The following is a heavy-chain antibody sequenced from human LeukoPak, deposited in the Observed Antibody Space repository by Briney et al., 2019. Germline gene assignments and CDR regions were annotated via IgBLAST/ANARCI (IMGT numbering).Heavy chain of an antibody. Sequence: AAVKVSCKASGYTFTGYYMHWVRQAPGQGLDWMGWINPNSGGTNYAQKFQGRVTMTRDTSISTAYMELSRLRSDDTAVYYCARDDLAVAGTPLFDYWGQGTLVTVSS. CDR3: ARDDLAVAGTPLFDY. V-gene: IGHV1-2*02. CDR2: INPNSGGT. CDR1: GYTFTGYY. J-gene: IGHJ4*02. D-gene: IGHD6-19*01.